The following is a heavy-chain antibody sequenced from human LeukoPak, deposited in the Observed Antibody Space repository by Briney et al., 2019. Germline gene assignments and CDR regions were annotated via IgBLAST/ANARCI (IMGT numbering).Heavy chain of an antibody. J-gene: IGHJ4*02. D-gene: IGHD3-3*01. CDR1: GFTFGGYA. Sequence: GGSLRLSCTASGFTFGGYAMSWVRQAPGKGLEWVGFISSKAYGGTTEHPASVKGRFTISRDDSKSIAYLQMNSLKTEDTAVYYCTRAACYDFWSGYYFWGQGTLVTVSS. V-gene: IGHV3-49*04. CDR3: TRAACYDFWSGYYF. CDR2: ISSKAYGGTT.